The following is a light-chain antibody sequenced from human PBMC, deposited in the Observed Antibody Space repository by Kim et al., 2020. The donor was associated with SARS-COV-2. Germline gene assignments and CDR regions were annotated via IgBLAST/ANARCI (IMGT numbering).Light chain of an antibody. J-gene: IGLJ2*01. Sequence: APGETARLTCGGNNIGSTSVHWYQQMPGQAPVLVISYDRDRPAGISARYSGSNSGNTATLTISRVEAGDEGDYYCQVWDSSSDHVLFGGGTQLTVL. CDR2: YDR. CDR3: QVWDSSSDHVL. CDR1: NIGSTS. V-gene: IGLV3-21*04.